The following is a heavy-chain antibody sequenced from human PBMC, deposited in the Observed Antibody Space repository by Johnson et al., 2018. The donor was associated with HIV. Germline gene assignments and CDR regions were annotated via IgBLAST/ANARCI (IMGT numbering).Heavy chain of an antibody. D-gene: IGHD6-25*01. Sequence: MQLVESGGGLVQPGGSLRLSCAASGFTVSSNHMRWVRQAPGKGLEWVSYISSSGSTIYYADSVKGRFTISRDNSKNSLYLQMDNLRVEDTAIYYCARDGESQRLPLGDAFDVWGQGTLVTVSS. J-gene: IGHJ3*01. CDR2: ISSSGSTI. CDR3: ARDGESQRLPLGDAFDV. CDR1: GFTVSSNH. V-gene: IGHV3-48*04.